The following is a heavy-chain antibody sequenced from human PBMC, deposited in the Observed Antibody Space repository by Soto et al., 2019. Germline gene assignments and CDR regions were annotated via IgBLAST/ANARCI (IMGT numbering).Heavy chain of an antibody. V-gene: IGHV4-28*01. Sequence: QVQLQESGPGRVKPADTLSLTCVVSGYPISSSNWWAWIRKPPGKGLEWIAYISYSGSTYYNTSLKSRVTLSVDTSEIQFSVKLRSVTAVDTAVYYCASNTGGTRGPYFDYWGQGTLVTVSS. J-gene: IGHJ4*02. D-gene: IGHD1-1*01. CDR1: GYPISSSNW. CDR2: ISYSGST. CDR3: ASNTGGTRGPYFDY.